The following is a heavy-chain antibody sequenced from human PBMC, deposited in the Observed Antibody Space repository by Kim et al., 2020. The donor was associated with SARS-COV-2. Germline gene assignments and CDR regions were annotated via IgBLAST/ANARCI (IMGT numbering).Heavy chain of an antibody. Sequence: SETLSLTCAVYGGSFSGYYWSWIRQPPGKGLEWIGEINHSGSTNYNPSLKSRVTISVDTSKNQFSLKLSSVTAADTAVYYCAGEGGGIVVVDTDAFDIWG. D-gene: IGHD3-22*01. J-gene: IGHJ3*02. CDR2: INHSGST. CDR3: AGEGGGIVVVDTDAFDI. CDR1: GGSFSGYY. V-gene: IGHV4-34*01.